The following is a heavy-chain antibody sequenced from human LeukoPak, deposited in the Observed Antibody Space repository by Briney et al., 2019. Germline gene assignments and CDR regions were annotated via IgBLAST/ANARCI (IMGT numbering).Heavy chain of an antibody. J-gene: IGHJ1*01. Sequence: MTGGSLRLSCAASGFTFSSYGMNWVRQAPGKGLEWVSSISSSSSYINYADSVKGRFTISRDNAKNSRYLQMNSLRAEDTAVYYCAIYQHWGQGTLVTVSS. CDR2: ISSSSSYI. CDR1: GFTFSSYG. D-gene: IGHD5-12*01. CDR3: AIYQH. V-gene: IGHV3-21*01.